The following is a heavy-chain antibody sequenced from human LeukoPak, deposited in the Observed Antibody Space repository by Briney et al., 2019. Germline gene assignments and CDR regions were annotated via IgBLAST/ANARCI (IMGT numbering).Heavy chain of an antibody. CDR1: EDSVSRDSIA. CDR2: TYYKSAWYN. Sequence: SQTLSLTCAISEDSVSRDSIAWNWIRQSPSRGLEWLGRTYYKSAWYNDYAVSVKGRITINPDTSKNQFSLQLNSVTPEDTAVYYCARGTGWPQFDYWGQGTLVTVSS. CDR3: ARGTGWPQFDY. J-gene: IGHJ4*02. V-gene: IGHV6-1*01. D-gene: IGHD6-19*01.